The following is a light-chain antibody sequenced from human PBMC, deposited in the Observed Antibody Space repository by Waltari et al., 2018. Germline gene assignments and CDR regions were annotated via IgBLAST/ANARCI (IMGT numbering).Light chain of an antibody. Sequence: QSALTQPRSVSGSPGQSVTISCTGTNSDIGGYNYVYWYQQHADKAPKLMIYDVSNRPSGVPDRFSGSKSGNTASLTISGLQAEDEADYYCCSYAGRYTWVFGGGTKLTVL. CDR3: CSYAGRYTWV. CDR1: NSDIGGYNY. V-gene: IGLV2-11*01. J-gene: IGLJ3*02. CDR2: DVS.